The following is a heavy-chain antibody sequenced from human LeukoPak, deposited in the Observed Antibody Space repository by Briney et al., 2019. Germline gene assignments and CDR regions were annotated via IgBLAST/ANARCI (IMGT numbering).Heavy chain of an antibody. J-gene: IGHJ4*02. Sequence: TLSLTCTVSGGSISSGGYYWSWIRQHPGMGLEWIGYIYYSGSTYYNPSLKSRVTISVDTSKNQFSLKLSSVTAADTAVYYCARSTVTGGGDYWGQGTLVTVSS. CDR1: GGSISSGGYY. CDR3: ARSTVTGGGDY. V-gene: IGHV4-31*03. CDR2: IYYSGST. D-gene: IGHD4-17*01.